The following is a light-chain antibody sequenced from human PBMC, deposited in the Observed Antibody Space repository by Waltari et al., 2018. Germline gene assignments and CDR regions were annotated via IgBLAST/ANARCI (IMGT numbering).Light chain of an antibody. CDR1: KSHIGAGYD. V-gene: IGLV1-40*01. CDR2: VDN. J-gene: IGLJ2*01. Sequence: QSVLTQPPSVSGAPGQRVTLSCIGTKSHIGAGYDVHWYQPLPGTAPKLLMYVDNNRPSGVPDRFSGSKSGTSASLAITGLQTEDEADYYCQSYDSSLSAVIFGGGTKLTVL. CDR3: QSYDSSLSAVI.